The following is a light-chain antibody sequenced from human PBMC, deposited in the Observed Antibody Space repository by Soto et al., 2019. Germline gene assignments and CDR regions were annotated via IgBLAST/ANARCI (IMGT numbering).Light chain of an antibody. CDR2: GAS. V-gene: IGKV3-20*01. CDR3: QQYGSSIT. CDR1: QSVSSSY. J-gene: IGKJ5*01. Sequence: EMVLTQSPGTRSLSPGERATLSFRASQSVSSSYLAWYQQKPGQAPRLLIYGASSRATGIPDRFSGSGSGTNFTLTISRLEPEDFAVYYCQQYGSSITFGQGTRLEIK.